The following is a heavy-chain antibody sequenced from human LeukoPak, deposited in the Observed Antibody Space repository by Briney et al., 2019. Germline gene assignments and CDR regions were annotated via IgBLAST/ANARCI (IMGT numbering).Heavy chain of an antibody. CDR2: IYHTGNT. CDR1: GYSIGSGYY. CDR3: ARAGGSSSPYYYYYMDV. Sequence: SETLSLTCAVAGYSIGSGYYWAWIRQPPGRGLEWIANIYHTGNTYYDPSLNSRVTMSVDTSKNQFSLRLSSVTAADTAVYYCARAGGSSSPYYYYYMDVWGKGTTVTVSS. V-gene: IGHV4-38-2*01. D-gene: IGHD6-6*01. J-gene: IGHJ6*03.